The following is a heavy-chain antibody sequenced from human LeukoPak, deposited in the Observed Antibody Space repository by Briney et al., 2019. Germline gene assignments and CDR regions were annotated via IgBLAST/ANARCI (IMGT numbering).Heavy chain of an antibody. CDR1: GGSISSHY. Sequence: SETLSLTCTVSGGSISSHYWSWIRQPPGKGLEWIGYIYYSGSTNYNPSLKSRVTISVDTSKNQFSLKLSSVTAADTAVYYCAREDRADAFDIWGQGTMVTVSS. D-gene: IGHD1-14*01. J-gene: IGHJ3*02. CDR3: AREDRADAFDI. CDR2: IYYSGST. V-gene: IGHV4-59*11.